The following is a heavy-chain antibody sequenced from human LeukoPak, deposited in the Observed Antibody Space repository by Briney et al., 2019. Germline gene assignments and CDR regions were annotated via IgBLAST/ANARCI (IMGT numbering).Heavy chain of an antibody. Sequence: GASVKVSCKASGYTFTGYYMHWVRQAPGQGLEWMGWINPNSGGTNYAQKFQGRVTMTRDTSISTAYMELSRLRSDDTAVYYCARESSSSWFGVFFDNWGQGTLVTVSS. J-gene: IGHJ4*02. CDR1: GYTFTGYY. CDR3: ARESSSSWFGVFFDN. CDR2: INPNSGGT. V-gene: IGHV1-2*02. D-gene: IGHD6-13*01.